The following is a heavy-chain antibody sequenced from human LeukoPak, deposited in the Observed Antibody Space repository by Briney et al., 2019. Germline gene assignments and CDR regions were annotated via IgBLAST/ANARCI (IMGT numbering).Heavy chain of an antibody. D-gene: IGHD3-10*01. J-gene: IGHJ4*02. CDR3: ARVFEASYDY. V-gene: IGHV3-11*01. Sequence: PGRSLRLSCAASGFTFSDYYMSWIRQAPGKGLEWVYADSVKGRFTISRDNAKNSLYNSLRAEDTAVYYCARVFEASYDYWGQGTLVTASS. CDR1: GFTFSDYY.